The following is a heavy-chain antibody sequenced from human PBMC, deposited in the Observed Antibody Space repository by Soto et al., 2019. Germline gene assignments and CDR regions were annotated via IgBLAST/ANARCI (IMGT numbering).Heavy chain of an antibody. CDR2: IYYSGNT. CDR3: ARGIYSTSSFFDS. D-gene: IGHD6-6*01. J-gene: IGHJ4*02. V-gene: IGHV4-30-4*01. Sequence: SETLSLTCTVSGDSISTADYYWNWVRQPPGKGLEWIGYIYYSGNTYYIPSLKSRVTISVDTSKNQISLKLNSVTAADTAVYYCARGIYSTSSFFDSWGQGTLVTVSS. CDR1: GDSISTADYY.